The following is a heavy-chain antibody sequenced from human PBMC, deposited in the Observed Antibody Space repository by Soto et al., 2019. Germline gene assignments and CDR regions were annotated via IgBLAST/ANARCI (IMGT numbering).Heavy chain of an antibody. V-gene: IGHV6-1*01. Sequence: SQTLSLTCAISGDSVSSNSAAWNWIRQSPSRGLEWLGRTYYRSKWYNDYAVSVKSRITINPDTSKNQFSLQLNSVTPEDTAVYYCARTVNRNYYDSSGPSRTFAFDIWGQGTMVTVSS. D-gene: IGHD3-22*01. CDR1: GDSVSSNSAA. J-gene: IGHJ3*02. CDR3: ARTVNRNYYDSSGPSRTFAFDI. CDR2: TYYRSKWYN.